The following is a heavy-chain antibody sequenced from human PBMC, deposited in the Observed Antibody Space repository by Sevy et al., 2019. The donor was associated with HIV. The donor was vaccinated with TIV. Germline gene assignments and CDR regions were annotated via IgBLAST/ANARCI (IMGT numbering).Heavy chain of an antibody. J-gene: IGHJ4*02. Sequence: GGSLRLSCVVSGFIVSSNYMTWVRQAPGKGLEWVSVIYSAGTTYYRDSVKGRFTISRDNSINTLYLQMNSLRAEDTAVYYCGRWVQGGGAFDYWGQGALVTVSS. V-gene: IGHV3-53*01. D-gene: IGHD1-1*01. CDR3: GRWVQGGGAFDY. CDR2: IYSAGTT. CDR1: GFIVSSNY.